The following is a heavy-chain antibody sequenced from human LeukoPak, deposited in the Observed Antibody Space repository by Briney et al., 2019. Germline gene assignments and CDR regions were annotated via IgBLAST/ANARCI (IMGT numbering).Heavy chain of an antibody. CDR1: GFILRDYY. Sequence: GGSLRLSCAASGFILRDYYMSWIRQAPGKGLEWVSAITATSSSTHDADSVQGRFTISRDNSKNTLYLQMNSLRPEDTAIYYCAKLFESGTYNNFFHYWGQGTLVTAFS. V-gene: IGHV3-23*01. D-gene: IGHD3-10*01. CDR2: ITATSSST. CDR3: AKLFESGTYNNFFHY. J-gene: IGHJ4*02.